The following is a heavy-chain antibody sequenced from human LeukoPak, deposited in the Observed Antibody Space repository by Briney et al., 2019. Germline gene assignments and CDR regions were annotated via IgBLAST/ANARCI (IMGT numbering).Heavy chain of an antibody. J-gene: IGHJ3*02. V-gene: IGHV3-23*01. CDR1: GFTFSSYA. CDR3: TKHRGGWIDAFDI. CDR2: ISGSGGSS. D-gene: IGHD5-12*01. Sequence: GGSLRLSCAASGFTFSSYAMTWVRQAPGKGLEWVSGISGSGGSSYSADSVRGRFTISRDNSKKTLYMQMNSLRAEDTAVYYCTKHRGGWIDAFDIWGQGTMVTVSS.